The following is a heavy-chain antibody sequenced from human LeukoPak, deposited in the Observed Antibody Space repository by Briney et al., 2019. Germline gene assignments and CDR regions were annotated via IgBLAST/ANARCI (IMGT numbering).Heavy chain of an antibody. Sequence: KTSETLSLTCTVSGGSISSYYWSWIRQPPGKGLEWIGDIYYSGSTNYNPSLKSRVTISVDTSKNQFSLKLRSVTAADTAVYYCARQQHYDSSGYYDYWGQGTLVTVSS. CDR2: IYYSGST. CDR3: ARQQHYDSSGYYDY. V-gene: IGHV4-59*08. CDR1: GGSISSYY. J-gene: IGHJ4*02. D-gene: IGHD3-22*01.